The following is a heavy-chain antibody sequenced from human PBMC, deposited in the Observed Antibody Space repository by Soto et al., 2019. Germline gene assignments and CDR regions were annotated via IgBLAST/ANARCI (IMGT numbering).Heavy chain of an antibody. J-gene: IGHJ3*02. V-gene: IGHV4-31*03. CDR3: ARDSPYDFWSGYSNAFDI. Sequence: SETLSLTCTVSGGSISSGGYYWSWIRQHPGKGLEWIGYIYYSGSTYYSPSLKSRVTISLDTSKNQFSLKLSSVTAADTAVYYCARDSPYDFWSGYSNAFDIWAQGTMVTVSS. D-gene: IGHD3-3*01. CDR2: IYYSGST. CDR1: GGSISSGGYY.